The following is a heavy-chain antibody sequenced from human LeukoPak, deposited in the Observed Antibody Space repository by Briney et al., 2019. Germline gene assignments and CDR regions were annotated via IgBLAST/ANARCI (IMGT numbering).Heavy chain of an antibody. CDR2: IKQDGSEK. V-gene: IGHV3-7*01. CDR1: GFTFSSYW. Sequence: GGSLRLSCEASGFTFSSYWMSWIRQAPGKGLEWVANIKQDGSEKYYVDSVKGRFTISRDNAKNSVYLQMNSLRAEDTGVYYCARYPRPSYYFDYWGRGTLATISS. D-gene: IGHD5-12*01. J-gene: IGHJ4*02. CDR3: ARYPRPSYYFDY.